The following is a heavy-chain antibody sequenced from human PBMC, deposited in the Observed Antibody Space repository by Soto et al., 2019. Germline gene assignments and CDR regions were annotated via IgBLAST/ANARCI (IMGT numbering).Heavy chain of an antibody. V-gene: IGHV4-39*01. CDR2: IHGNGGT. Sequence: QLQLEESGPGLVKSSETLSLTCSVSGDSISSSSYYWGWIRQSPGEGLEWIGNIHGNGGTQYNPSLSRRVIISVDTSANQSALRLTSGTAADTAVYYCASRYGPSEFDHWGQGSLVTVSS. D-gene: IGHD3-9*01. CDR3: ASRYGPSEFDH. CDR1: GDSISSSSYY. J-gene: IGHJ4*02.